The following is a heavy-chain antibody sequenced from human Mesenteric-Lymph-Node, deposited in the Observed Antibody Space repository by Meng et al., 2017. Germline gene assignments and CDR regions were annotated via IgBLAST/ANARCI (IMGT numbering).Heavy chain of an antibody. CDR3: ASDPPLGIAAAGRDYYYYGMDV. CDR2: IYHSGST. Sequence: GSLRLSCAVSGGSISSSNWWSWVRQPPGKGLEWIGEIYHSGSTNYNPSLKSRVTISVDKSKNQFSLKLSSVTAADTAVYYCASDPPLGIAAAGRDYYYYGMDVWGQGTTVTVSS. V-gene: IGHV4-4*02. D-gene: IGHD6-13*01. J-gene: IGHJ6*02. CDR1: GGSISSSNW.